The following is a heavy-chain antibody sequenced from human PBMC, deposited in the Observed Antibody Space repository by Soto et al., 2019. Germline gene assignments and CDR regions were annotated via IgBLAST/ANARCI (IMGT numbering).Heavy chain of an antibody. V-gene: IGHV4-31*03. CDR2: IYYSGST. Sequence: SKTLSLTCTVSGGSISSGGYYWSWIRQHPGKGLEWIGYIYYSGSTYYNPSLKSRVTISVDTSKNQFSLKLSSVTAADTAVYYCASRRDCSGGSCYNWFDPWGQGTQVTVSS. D-gene: IGHD2-15*01. CDR3: ASRRDCSGGSCYNWFDP. CDR1: GGSISSGGYY. J-gene: IGHJ5*02.